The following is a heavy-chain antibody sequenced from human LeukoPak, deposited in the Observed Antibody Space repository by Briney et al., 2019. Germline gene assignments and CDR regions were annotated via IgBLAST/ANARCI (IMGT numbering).Heavy chain of an antibody. CDR3: ARSRDGYNFDD. CDR1: GFTVSSYY. V-gene: IGHV3-53*01. CDR2: FYIGGST. Sequence: PGGSLRLPCAASGFTVSSYYMSWVRQAPGKGLEWVSIFYIGGSTYYADSVKGRFTISRDNSKNTLYLQMKSLRAEDTAVYFCARSRDGYNFDDWGQGTLVTVSS. D-gene: IGHD5-24*01. J-gene: IGHJ5*02.